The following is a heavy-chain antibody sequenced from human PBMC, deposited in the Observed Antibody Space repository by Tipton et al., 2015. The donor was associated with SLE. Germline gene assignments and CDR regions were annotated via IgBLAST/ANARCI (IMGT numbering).Heavy chain of an antibody. D-gene: IGHD3-9*01. V-gene: IGHV4-34*01. Sequence: GLVKPSETLSLTCVVYDGSFSGYYWNWIRQPPGKGLEWIGEINHSGSTNYNPSLKSRITISVDTSKNQISLKLNSVTAADTAVYYCARGPTYYDILTGSGAFDIWGQGTMVTVSS. CDR2: INHSGST. J-gene: IGHJ3*02. CDR3: ARGPTYYDILTGSGAFDI. CDR1: DGSFSGYY.